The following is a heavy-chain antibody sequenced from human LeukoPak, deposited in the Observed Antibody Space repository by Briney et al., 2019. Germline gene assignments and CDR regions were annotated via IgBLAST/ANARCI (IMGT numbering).Heavy chain of an antibody. Sequence: ASMKVSCKASGYTFTSYYMHWVRQAPGQGLEWMGIINPSGGSTSYAQKFQGRVTMTRGTSTSTVYMELSSLRSEDTAVYYCASGAVAPPDAFDIWGQGTMVTVSS. CDR2: INPSGGST. CDR3: ASGAVAPPDAFDI. CDR1: GYTFTSYY. V-gene: IGHV1-46*01. J-gene: IGHJ3*02. D-gene: IGHD6-19*01.